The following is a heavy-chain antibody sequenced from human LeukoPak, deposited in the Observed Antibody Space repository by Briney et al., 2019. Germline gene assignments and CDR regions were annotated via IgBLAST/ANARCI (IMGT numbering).Heavy chain of an antibody. D-gene: IGHD2-2*01. CDR3: ARHRGDCTSTSCFHYYFDY. CDR1: GYSFTNYW. Sequence: GESLKISCKASGYSFTNYWIGRVRQMPGKGLEWMGIIYPDDSETRYSPSFQGQVTISADKSITTAYLQWSSLKASDTAMYFCARHRGDCTSTSCFHYYFDYWGQGTLVTVSS. V-gene: IGHV5-51*01. J-gene: IGHJ4*02. CDR2: IYPDDSET.